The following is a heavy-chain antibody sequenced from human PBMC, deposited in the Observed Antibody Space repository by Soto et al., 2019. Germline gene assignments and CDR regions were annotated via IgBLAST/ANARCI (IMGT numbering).Heavy chain of an antibody. CDR1: GFTFSSYA. CDR2: ISGSGGST. Sequence: QPGGSLRLSCAASGFTFSSYAMSWVRQAPGKGLEWVSAISGSGGSTYYADSVKGRFTISRDNSKNTLYLQMNSLRAEDTAVYYCAKDLGLRFLEWFPEPNWFDPWGQGTLVTVSS. D-gene: IGHD3-3*01. CDR3: AKDLGLRFLEWFPEPNWFDP. J-gene: IGHJ5*02. V-gene: IGHV3-23*01.